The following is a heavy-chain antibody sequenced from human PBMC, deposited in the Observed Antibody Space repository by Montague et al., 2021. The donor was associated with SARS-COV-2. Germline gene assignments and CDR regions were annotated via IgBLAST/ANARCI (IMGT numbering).Heavy chain of an antibody. CDR3: ARVDILTAYPDDY. Sequence: TLSLTCTVSGGSISGDNYYWTWIRQHPGKGLEWIAYIYYTGSTYYNPSLQSRLRTSLDTSKNQFSLTLTSVTAGDTAVYYCARVDILTAYPDDYWGQGTLVTVSS. V-gene: IGHV4-31*03. CDR1: GGSISGDNYY. CDR2: IYYTGST. J-gene: IGHJ4*02. D-gene: IGHD3-9*01.